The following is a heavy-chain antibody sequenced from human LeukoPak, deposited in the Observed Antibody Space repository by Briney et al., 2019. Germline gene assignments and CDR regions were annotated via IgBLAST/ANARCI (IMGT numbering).Heavy chain of an antibody. D-gene: IGHD6-13*01. V-gene: IGHV3-23*01. J-gene: IGHJ4*02. CDR3: AKAGAAPGPNLDY. CDR1: GFTFSSYA. CDR2: ISGSGGST. Sequence: GRSLRLSCAASGFTFSSYAMSWVRQAPGKGLEWVSAISGSGGSTYYADSVKGRFTISRDSSKNTLYLQMNSLGAEDTAVYYCAKAGAAPGPNLDYWGQGTLVTVSS.